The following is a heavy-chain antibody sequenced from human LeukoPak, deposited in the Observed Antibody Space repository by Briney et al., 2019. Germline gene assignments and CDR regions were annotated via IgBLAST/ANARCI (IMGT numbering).Heavy chain of an antibody. Sequence: SETLSLTCIVSGGSISSYYWSWIRQPPGKGLEWIGEINHSGSTNYNPSLKSRVTISVDTSKNQFSLKLSSVTAADTAVYYCARAPGDCSSTSCYGGNWFDPWGQGTLVTVSS. CDR1: GGSISSYY. V-gene: IGHV4-34*01. D-gene: IGHD2-2*01. J-gene: IGHJ5*02. CDR3: ARAPGDCSSTSCYGGNWFDP. CDR2: INHSGST.